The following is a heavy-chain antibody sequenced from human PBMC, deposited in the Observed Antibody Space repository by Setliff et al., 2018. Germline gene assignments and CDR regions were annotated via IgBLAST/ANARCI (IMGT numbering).Heavy chain of an antibody. Sequence: PSETLSLTCTVSGGSISSGDYYWSWIRQPPGKGLEWIGYIYSSGSTYYNPSLKSRVSISVDTSKNQFSPKLSSVTAADTAVYYCARESRYYYDNLGTLDYWGQGTPVTVSS. CDR1: GGSISSGDYY. D-gene: IGHD3-22*01. J-gene: IGHJ4*02. V-gene: IGHV4-30-4*08. CDR2: IYSSGST. CDR3: ARESRYYYDNLGTLDY.